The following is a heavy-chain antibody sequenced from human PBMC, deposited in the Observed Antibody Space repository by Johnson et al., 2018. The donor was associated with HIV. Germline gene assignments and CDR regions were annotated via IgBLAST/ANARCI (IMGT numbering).Heavy chain of an antibody. J-gene: IGHJ3*02. D-gene: IGHD1-26*01. CDR2: IFYDGSDK. CDR3: AREERTGVGDAFDT. Sequence: KGLEWVAVIFYDGSDKFHADSVKGRFTISRDTSKNTLYLQMNSLRAEDTAVYYCAREERTGVGDAFDTWGQGTMVIVSS. V-gene: IGHV3-30*04.